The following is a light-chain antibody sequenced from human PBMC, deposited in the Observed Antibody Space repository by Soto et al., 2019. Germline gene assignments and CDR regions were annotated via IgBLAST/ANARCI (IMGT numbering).Light chain of an antibody. CDR3: QQYKRYWT. Sequence: DIPMTQSPSTLSASVGDGVTITCRASQRISTWLDWYQQKPGKAPKLLISDASSLETGVPSRFSGSGSGTEFTLTINSLQPDDFAAYYCQQYKRYWTFGQGTKVYIK. CDR1: QRISTW. CDR2: DAS. J-gene: IGKJ1*01. V-gene: IGKV1-5*01.